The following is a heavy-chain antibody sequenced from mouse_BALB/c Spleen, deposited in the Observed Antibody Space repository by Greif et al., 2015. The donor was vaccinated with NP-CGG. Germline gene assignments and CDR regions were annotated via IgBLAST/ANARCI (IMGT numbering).Heavy chain of an antibody. CDR2: ISSGGSYT. Sequence: DVKLVESGGDLVKPGGSLKLSCAASGFTLSSYGMSWVRQTPDKRLEWVATISSGGSYTYYPDSVKGRFTISRDNAKNTLYLQMSSLKSEDTAMYYCARHEGVYYRYDRGYYAMDYWGQGTSVTVSS. CDR1: GFTLSSYG. D-gene: IGHD2-14*01. J-gene: IGHJ4*01. V-gene: IGHV5-6*02. CDR3: ARHEGVYYRYDRGYYAMDY.